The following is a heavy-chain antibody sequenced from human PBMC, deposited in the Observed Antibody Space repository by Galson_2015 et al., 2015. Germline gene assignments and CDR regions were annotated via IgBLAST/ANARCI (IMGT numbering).Heavy chain of an antibody. CDR2: INPSGGST. V-gene: IGHV1-46*01. CDR3: ARDLRQQLVLDY. D-gene: IGHD6-13*01. J-gene: IGHJ4*02. CDR1: GYTFTSYD. Sequence: SVKVSCKASGYTFTSYDIDWVRQATGQGLEWMGIINPSGGSTSYAQKFQGRVTMTRDTSTSTVYMELSSLRSEDTAVYYCARDLRQQLVLDYWGQGTLVTVSS.